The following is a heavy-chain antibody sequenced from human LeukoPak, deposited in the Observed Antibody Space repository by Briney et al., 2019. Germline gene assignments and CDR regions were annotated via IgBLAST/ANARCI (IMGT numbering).Heavy chain of an antibody. CDR3: ATYRQVLLPFES. J-gene: IGHJ4*02. CDR1: GFTFSTFA. V-gene: IGHV3-23*01. D-gene: IGHD2-8*02. Sequence: GGSLRLSCAASGFTFSTFAMIWVRQPPGKGLEWVSSIFPSGGEIHYADSVRGRFTISRDNSKSTLSLQMNSLRAEDTVIYYCATYRQVLLPFESWGQGTLVTVSS. CDR2: IFPSGGEI.